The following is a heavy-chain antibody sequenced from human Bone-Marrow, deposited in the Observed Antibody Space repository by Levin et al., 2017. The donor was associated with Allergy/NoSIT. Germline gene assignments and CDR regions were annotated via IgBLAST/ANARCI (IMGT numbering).Heavy chain of an antibody. V-gene: IGHV3-21*01. CDR1: GFTFSSYS. J-gene: IGHJ5*02. Sequence: GESLKISCAASGFTFSSYSMNWVRQAPGKGLEWVSSISSSSSYIYYADSVKGRFTISRDNAKNSLYLQMNSLRAEDTAVYYCARDLGGTIFGDWFDPWGQGTLVTVSS. CDR3: ARDLGGTIFGDWFDP. D-gene: IGHD3-3*01. CDR2: ISSSSSYI.